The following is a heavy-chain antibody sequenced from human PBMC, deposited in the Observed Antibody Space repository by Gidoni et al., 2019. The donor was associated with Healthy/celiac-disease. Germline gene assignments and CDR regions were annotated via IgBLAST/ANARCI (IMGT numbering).Heavy chain of an antibody. V-gene: IGHV4-34*01. D-gene: IGHD5-18*01. Sequence: QVQLQQWGAGLLKPSETLSLTCAVYGGSFSGYYWSWIRQTPGKGLEWIGEINHSGSTNYNPSLKSRVTISVDTSKNQFSLKLSSVTAADTAVYYCATGGDTAMANIDYWGQGTLVTVSS. J-gene: IGHJ4*02. CDR3: ATGGDTAMANIDY. CDR1: GGSFSGYY. CDR2: INHSGST.